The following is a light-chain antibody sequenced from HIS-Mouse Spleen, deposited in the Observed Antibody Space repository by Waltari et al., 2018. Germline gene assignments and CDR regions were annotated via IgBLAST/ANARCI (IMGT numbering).Light chain of an antibody. J-gene: IGLJ3*02. CDR1: SSDVGSYNL. CDR2: EGS. Sequence: QSALTQPASVSGSPGQSITISCTGTSSDVGSYNLVSWYQQHPGKAPKLMIYEGSKRPSGVSNRCSGSKSGKTASLTISGLQAEDEADYYCCSYAGSSTFWVFGGGTKLTVL. CDR3: CSYAGSSTFWV. V-gene: IGLV2-23*01.